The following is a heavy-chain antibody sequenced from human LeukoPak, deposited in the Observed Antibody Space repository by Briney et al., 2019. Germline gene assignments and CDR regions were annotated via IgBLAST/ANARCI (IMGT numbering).Heavy chain of an antibody. V-gene: IGHV3-30*18. CDR2: ISYDGSNK. Sequence: TGGSLRLSCAASGFTFSSYGMHWVRQAPGKGLEWVAVISYDGSNKYYADSVKGRFTISRDNSKNTLYLQMNSLRAEDTAVYYCAKDERSDGYIYYYYYGMDVWGQGTTVTVSS. CDR3: AKDERSDGYIYYYYYGMDV. D-gene: IGHD5-24*01. J-gene: IGHJ6*02. CDR1: GFTFSSYG.